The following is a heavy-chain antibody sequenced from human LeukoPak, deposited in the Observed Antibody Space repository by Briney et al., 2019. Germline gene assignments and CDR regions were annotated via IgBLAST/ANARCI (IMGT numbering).Heavy chain of an antibody. CDR2: IIPIFGTA. V-gene: IGHV1-69*06. D-gene: IGHD2-2*01. J-gene: IGHJ4*02. CDR1: GYTFTSYA. CDR3: ARASSTSPHCFDY. Sequence: SVKVSCKASGYTFTSYAISWVRQAPGQGLEWMGGIIPIFGTANYAQKFQGRVTITADKSTSTAYMELSSLRSEDTAVYYCARASSTSPHCFDYWGQGTLVTVSS.